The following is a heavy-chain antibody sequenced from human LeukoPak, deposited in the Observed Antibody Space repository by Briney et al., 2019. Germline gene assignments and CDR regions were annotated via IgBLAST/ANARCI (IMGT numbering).Heavy chain of an antibody. J-gene: IGHJ4*02. CDR3: AKGLGDYDDFRLGY. D-gene: IGHD4-17*01. V-gene: IGHV3-30*02. CDR2: IPSDGSDN. Sequence: GGSLRLSCAASVFTFSTYGFHWVRQAPGKGLEWVAFIPSDGSDNYYANSVKGRFTISRDNSKNTLYLQMNSLRSEDTAVYYCAKGLGDYDDFRLGYWGQGTLVTDSS. CDR1: VFTFSTYG.